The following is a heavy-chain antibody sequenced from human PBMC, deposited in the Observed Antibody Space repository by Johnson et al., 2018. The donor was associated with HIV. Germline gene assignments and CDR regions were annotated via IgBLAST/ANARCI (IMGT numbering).Heavy chain of an antibody. D-gene: IGHD6-6*01. CDR1: GFTFSSYD. CDR2: IKQDGSEK. J-gene: IGHJ3*02. CDR3: ARSYSSSSHDAFDI. V-gene: IGHV3-7*02. Sequence: VQLVESGGGLVQPGGSLRLSCAASGFTFSSYDMHWVRQATGKGLEWVANIKQDGSEKYYVDSVKGRFTISRDNSKNTLYLQMNSLRAEDTAVYYCARSYSSSSHDAFDIWGQGTMVTVSS.